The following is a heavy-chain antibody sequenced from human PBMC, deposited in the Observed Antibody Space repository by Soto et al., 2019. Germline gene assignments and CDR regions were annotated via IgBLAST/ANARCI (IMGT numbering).Heavy chain of an antibody. Sequence: QVQLQESGPGLVKPSQTLSLTCTVSGGSISSGGYYWSWIRQHPGKGLEWIGYIYYSGSTYYNPYLKSRVTISVDTSKNQFSLKLSSVTAADTAVYYCARVGMRGLQSSGGMDVWGQGTTVAVSS. V-gene: IGHV4-31*03. CDR3: ARVGMRGLQSSGGMDV. CDR1: GGSISSGGYY. D-gene: IGHD4-17*01. J-gene: IGHJ6*02. CDR2: IYYSGST.